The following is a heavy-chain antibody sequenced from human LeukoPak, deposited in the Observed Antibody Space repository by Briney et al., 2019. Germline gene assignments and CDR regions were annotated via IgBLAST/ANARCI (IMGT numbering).Heavy chain of an antibody. CDR3: ARQGSSGWYKD. CDR1: GFTFSSYE. J-gene: IGHJ4*02. CDR2: ISSSGSTI. Sequence: GGSLRLSCAASGFTFSSYEMNWVRQAPGKGLEWVSYISSSGSTIYYADSVKGRFTISRDNAKNSLYLQMNSLRAEDTAVYYCARQGSSGWYKDWGQGTLVTVSS. V-gene: IGHV3-48*03. D-gene: IGHD6-19*01.